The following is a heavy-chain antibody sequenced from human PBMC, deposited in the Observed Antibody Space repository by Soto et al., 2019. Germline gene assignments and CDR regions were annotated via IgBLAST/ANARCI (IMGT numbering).Heavy chain of an antibody. V-gene: IGHV4-30-4*01. Sequence: QVQLQESGPGLVKPSQTLSLTGTVSGGSISSGDYYWSWIRQPPGKVLEWIGYIYYSGTTYYNPSLKSRVTISVDTSKNQFSLKLSSVTAAAPAVYYCAGGYGGNHPFDYWGQGTLVTVSS. D-gene: IGHD4-17*01. CDR2: IYYSGTT. CDR1: GGSISSGDYY. J-gene: IGHJ4*02. CDR3: AGGYGGNHPFDY.